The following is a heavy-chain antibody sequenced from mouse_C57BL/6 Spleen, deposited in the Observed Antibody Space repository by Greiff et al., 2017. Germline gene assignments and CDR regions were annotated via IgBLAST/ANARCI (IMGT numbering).Heavy chain of an antibody. Sequence: EVMLVESEGGLVQPGSSMKLSCTVSGFTFSDYYMAWVSQVPEKGLEWVANINYDGSSTNYLDSLKSRFIISRDNAKNILYLQMSSLKSEDTATYYCAREGAYYYGSSYRYFDVWGTGTTVTVSS. CDR1: GFTFSDYY. D-gene: IGHD1-1*01. CDR2: INYDGSST. V-gene: IGHV5-16*01. J-gene: IGHJ1*03. CDR3: AREGAYYYGSSYRYFDV.